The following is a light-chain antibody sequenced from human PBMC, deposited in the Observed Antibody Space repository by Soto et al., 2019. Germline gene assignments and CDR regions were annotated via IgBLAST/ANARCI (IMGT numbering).Light chain of an antibody. J-gene: IGKJ5*01. V-gene: IGKV3-20*01. CDR1: QSLGRNY. CDR2: HTS. CDR3: QQYDSPPIT. Sequence: EIVLTQSPGTLSLSPGERVTLSCRASQSLGRNYLAWYHQKPGQAPRLLIFHTSNRPAAIPDRFSGSGSGTDFTLTINRLQPEDFAVYYCQQYDSPPITFGQGTRLEIK.